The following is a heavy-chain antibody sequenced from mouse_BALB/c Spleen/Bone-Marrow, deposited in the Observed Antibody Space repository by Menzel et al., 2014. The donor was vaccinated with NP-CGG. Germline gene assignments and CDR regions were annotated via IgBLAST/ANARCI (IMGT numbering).Heavy chain of an antibody. J-gene: IGHJ3*01. Sequence: EVQLVESGGGLVKSGGPLKLSCAASGFSFSNYGMSWVRQTPEKRLEWVATISGDGRYTFYSDSVKGRFTISRDNTKNNLYLQLSSLRSEDTALYYCARHAYYDQTEVSFVYWGQGTLVTVSA. CDR2: ISGDGRYT. D-gene: IGHD2-4*01. CDR3: ARHAYYDQTEVSFVY. V-gene: IGHV5-9-2*01. CDR1: GFSFSNYG.